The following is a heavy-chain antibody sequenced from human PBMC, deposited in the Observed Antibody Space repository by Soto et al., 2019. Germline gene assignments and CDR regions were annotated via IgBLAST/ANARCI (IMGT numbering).Heavy chain of an antibody. J-gene: IGHJ5*02. CDR3: ARSTVGASSRIWVDR. Sequence: QVQLQQWGAGLLKPSETLSLTCAVYGGSFTGYYWSWIRQSPGKGLEWIGEINRSGSTNYKSSFKGRVTISVDTSKNQFSLLLSSVTIADTALYYSARSTVGASSRIWVDRWGQGTVVTVSS. D-gene: IGHD1-26*01. V-gene: IGHV4-34*01. CDR2: INRSGST. CDR1: GGSFTGYY.